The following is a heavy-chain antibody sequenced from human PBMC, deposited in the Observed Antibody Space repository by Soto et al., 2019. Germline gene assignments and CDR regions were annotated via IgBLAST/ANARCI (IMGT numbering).Heavy chain of an antibody. J-gene: IGHJ6*02. Sequence: PSETLSLTCPVSGGSISSGCYYWSWIRQHPGKGLEWIGYIYYSGSTYYNPSLKSRVTISVDTSKNQFSLKLSSVTAADTAVYYCARDQPTYYYDSSGSLGMDVWGQGTTVTVSS. CDR1: GGSISSGCYY. D-gene: IGHD3-22*01. CDR2: IYYSGST. CDR3: ARDQPTYYYDSSGSLGMDV. V-gene: IGHV4-31*03.